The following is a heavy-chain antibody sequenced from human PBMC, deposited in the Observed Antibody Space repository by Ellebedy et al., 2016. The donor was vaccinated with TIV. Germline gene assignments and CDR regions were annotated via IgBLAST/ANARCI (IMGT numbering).Heavy chain of an antibody. CDR3: ARDILEKPTDGVAPVAYWFDP. J-gene: IGHJ5*02. CDR1: GYTFTSYY. V-gene: IGHV1-46*01. CDR2: INPSGGST. Sequence: AASVKVSCKASGYTFTSYYMHWVRQAPGQGLEWMGIINPSGGSTSYAQKFQGRVTMTRDTSTSTVYMELISLRSEDTAVYYCARDILEKPTDGVAPVAYWFDPWGQGTLVTVSS. D-gene: IGHD2-15*01.